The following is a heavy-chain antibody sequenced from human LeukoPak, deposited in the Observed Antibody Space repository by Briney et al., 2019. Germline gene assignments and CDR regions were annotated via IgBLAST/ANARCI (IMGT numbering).Heavy chain of an antibody. J-gene: IGHJ4*02. CDR2: ISYDGSNK. Sequence: GRSLRLSCAASGFIFSSYGMHWVRQAPGKGLEWVAVISYDGSNKYYADSVKGRFTISRDNSKNTLYLQMNSLRAEDTAVYYCAKEDFWSGYSDYWGQGTLVTVSS. CDR3: AKEDFWSGYSDY. V-gene: IGHV3-30*18. D-gene: IGHD3-3*01. CDR1: GFIFSSYG.